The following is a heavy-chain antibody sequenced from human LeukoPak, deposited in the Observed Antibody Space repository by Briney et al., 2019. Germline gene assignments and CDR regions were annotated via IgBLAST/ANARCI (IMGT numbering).Heavy chain of an antibody. CDR2: ITSGGST. V-gene: IGHV3-66*01. J-gene: IGHJ4*02. CDR1: GFIVTNND. CDR3: ARDLISGPATHDS. Sequence: GGSLRLSCAASGFIVTNNDMNWVRQAPGKGLEWVSVITSGGSTYFADSVKGRFTVSRDNSKNTLSLQMNSLRVEDTAVYYCARDLISGPATHDSWGQGALVTVSS. D-gene: IGHD2-15*01.